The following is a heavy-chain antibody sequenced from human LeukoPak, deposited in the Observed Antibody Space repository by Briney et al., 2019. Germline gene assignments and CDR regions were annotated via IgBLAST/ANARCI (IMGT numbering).Heavy chain of an antibody. CDR2: ISSSGSTI. Sequence: PGGSLRLSCAASGFTFSNEMNWVRQAPGKGLEWVSYISSSGSTIYYADSVKGRFTISRDNSKNTLYLQMNSLRAEDTAVYYCARAPDFGVVIYPFDYWGQGTLVTVSS. J-gene: IGHJ4*02. CDR1: GFTFSNE. V-gene: IGHV3-48*03. CDR3: ARAPDFGVVIYPFDY. D-gene: IGHD3-3*01.